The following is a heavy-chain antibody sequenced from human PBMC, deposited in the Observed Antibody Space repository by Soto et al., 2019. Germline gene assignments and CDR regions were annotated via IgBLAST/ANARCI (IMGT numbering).Heavy chain of an antibody. CDR2: ISYDGSNK. J-gene: IGHJ6*02. V-gene: IGHV3-30-3*01. Sequence: QVQLVESGGGVVQPGMSLRLSCAASGFTFSSYAMHWVRQAPGKGLEWVAVISYDGSNKYYADSVKGRFTISRDNSKNTLYLQMNSLRAEDTAVYYCAREGASNPTHYYYYGMDVWGQGTTVTVSS. CDR3: AREGASNPTHYYYYGMDV. CDR1: GFTFSSYA. D-gene: IGHD4-4*01.